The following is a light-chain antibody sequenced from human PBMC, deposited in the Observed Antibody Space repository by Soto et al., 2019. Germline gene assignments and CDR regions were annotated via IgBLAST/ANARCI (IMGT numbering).Light chain of an antibody. CDR3: QQRKSYPIT. J-gene: IGKJ5*01. CDR1: QDINTY. CDR2: AAS. V-gene: IGKV1-9*01. Sequence: DIQLTQSPSFLSASVGDRVTITCRANQDINTYLAWYQQKPGKAPKLLIFAASTLQNGVPSRFSGSGSGTEFTVTINSLQPEDFATYYCQQRKSYPITFGQGTRLEIK.